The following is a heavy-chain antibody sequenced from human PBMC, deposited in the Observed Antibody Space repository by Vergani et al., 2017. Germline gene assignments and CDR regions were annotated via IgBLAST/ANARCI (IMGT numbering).Heavy chain of an antibody. V-gene: IGHV1-24*01. Sequence: QVQLVQSGAEVKKPGASVKVSCKASGYTFTGYYMHWVRQAPGQGLEWMGGFDPEDGETIYAQKFQGRVTMTEDTSTDTAYMELSSLRSEDTAVYYCATPEVWYSSSSGLVYWGQGTLVTVSS. CDR3: ATPEVWYSSSSGLVY. D-gene: IGHD6-6*01. CDR2: FDPEDGET. CDR1: GYTFTGYY. J-gene: IGHJ4*02.